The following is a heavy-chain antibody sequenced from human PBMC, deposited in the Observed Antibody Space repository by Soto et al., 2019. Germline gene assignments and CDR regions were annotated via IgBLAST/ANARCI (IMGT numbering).Heavy chain of an antibody. D-gene: IGHD1-7*01. CDR2: IIPIFGTA. CDR3: AGHMGVTGTHDHSYGMNV. CDR1: GGTFSSYA. Sequence: QVQLVQSGAEVKKPGSSVKVSCKASGGTFSSYAISWVRQSPGQGLEWMGGIIPIFGTANYAQKFQGRVTITADEYTSTAYMELSSPRSDDTAVYYCAGHMGVTGTHDHSYGMNVVGQGTTVTVSS. J-gene: IGHJ6*02. V-gene: IGHV1-69*12.